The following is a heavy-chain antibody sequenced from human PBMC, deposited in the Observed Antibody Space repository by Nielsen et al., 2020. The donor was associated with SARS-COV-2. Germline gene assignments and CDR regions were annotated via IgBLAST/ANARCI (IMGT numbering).Heavy chain of an antibody. CDR3: AKTPWAYSGSYYDY. J-gene: IGHJ4*02. CDR1: GFTFSSYW. D-gene: IGHD1-26*01. Sequence: GESLKISCAASGFTFSSYWMHWVRQAPGKGLVWVSRINSDGSSTSYADSVKGRFTISRDNSKNTLYLQMNSLRAEDTAVYYCAKTPWAYSGSYYDYWGQGTLVTVSS. CDR2: INSDGSST. V-gene: IGHV3-74*01.